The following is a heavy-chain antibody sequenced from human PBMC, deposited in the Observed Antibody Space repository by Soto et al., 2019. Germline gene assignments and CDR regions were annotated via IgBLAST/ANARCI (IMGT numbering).Heavy chain of an antibody. Sequence: GGSLRLSCAASGFTFSTYAMNWVRQPPGKGLEWVSSISGSGAYTYYADSVQGRFTISRDNSKNTLNLQMNSLRAEDTAVYYCARDRHPYSTKYYFDYWGQGTLVTVSS. CDR2: ISGSGAYT. J-gene: IGHJ4*02. V-gene: IGHV3-23*01. CDR3: ARDRHPYSTKYYFDY. D-gene: IGHD2-2*01. CDR1: GFTFSTYA.